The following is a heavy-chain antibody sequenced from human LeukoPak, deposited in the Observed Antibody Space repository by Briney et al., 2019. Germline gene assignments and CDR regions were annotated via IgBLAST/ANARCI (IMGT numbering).Heavy chain of an antibody. J-gene: IGHJ4*02. CDR3: ARERDLRYCSSTSCYVLDY. D-gene: IGHD2-2*01. CDR1: GGTFSSYA. CDR2: IIPILGIA. V-gene: IGHV1-69*04. Sequence: SVKVSCKASGGTFSSYAISWVRQAPGQGLEWMGRIIPILGIANYAQKFQGRVTITADKSTSTAYMELSSLRSEDTAVYYCARERDLRYCSSTSCYVLDYWGQGTLVTVSS.